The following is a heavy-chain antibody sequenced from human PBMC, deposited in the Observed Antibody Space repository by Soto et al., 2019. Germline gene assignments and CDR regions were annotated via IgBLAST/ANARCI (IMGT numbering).Heavy chain of an antibody. CDR1: GGSIISGGYY. V-gene: IGHV4-31*03. CDR2: IYDNEFT. Sequence: TLSLTCTVSGGSIISGGYYWNWIRQLPGKGLEWIGYIYDNEFTYYNPSLKSRVTMSIDMSNNQLPLKLSSVTAADTAVYFCARDPVTGREGMDVWGQGTTVTV. CDR3: ARDPVTGREGMDV. J-gene: IGHJ6*02. D-gene: IGHD6-19*01.